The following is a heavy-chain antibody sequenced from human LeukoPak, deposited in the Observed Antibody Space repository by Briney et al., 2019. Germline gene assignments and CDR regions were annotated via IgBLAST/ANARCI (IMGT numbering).Heavy chain of an antibody. CDR2: ISCSGGSP. D-gene: IGHD6-19*01. J-gene: IGHJ4*02. V-gene: IGHV3-23*01. CDR1: GFTFSTYA. CDR3: AKDRSSAWNCFDS. Sequence: GGSLRLSCAASGFTFSTYAMYWVRQAPGKGLEWVSSISCSGGSPYYADSVTGRLTISRDNSNNTLYLQMNSLRAEDTALYYCAKDRSSAWNCFDSWGQGTLVTVSS.